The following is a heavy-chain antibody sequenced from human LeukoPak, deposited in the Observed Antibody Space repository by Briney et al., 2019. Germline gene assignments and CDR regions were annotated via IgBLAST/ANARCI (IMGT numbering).Heavy chain of an antibody. CDR1: GFTFSSYW. CDR2: INSDGSST. V-gene: IGHV3-74*01. Sequence: GGSLRLSCAASGFTFSSYWMHWVRQAPGKGLVWVSRINSDGSSTSYADSVKGRFTISRDNAKNSLYLQMNSLRAEDTALYYCAKDFGYSSSWLGAFDIWGQGTMVTVSS. CDR3: AKDFGYSSSWLGAFDI. J-gene: IGHJ3*02. D-gene: IGHD6-13*01.